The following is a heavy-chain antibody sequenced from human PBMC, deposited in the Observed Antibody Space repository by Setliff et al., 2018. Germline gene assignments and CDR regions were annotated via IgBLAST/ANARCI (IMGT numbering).Heavy chain of an antibody. D-gene: IGHD3-9*01. CDR3: ARISRLAIYYFDY. V-gene: IGHV1-3*01. CDR1: GYTFTSYA. CDR2: INAGNGNT. J-gene: IGHJ4*02. Sequence: ASVKVSCKASGYTFTSYAMHWVRQVPGQRLEWMGWINAGNGNTKYSQKFQGRVTITRDTSASTANMELSSLRSEDTAVYYCARISRLAIYYFDYWGQGTLVTVSS.